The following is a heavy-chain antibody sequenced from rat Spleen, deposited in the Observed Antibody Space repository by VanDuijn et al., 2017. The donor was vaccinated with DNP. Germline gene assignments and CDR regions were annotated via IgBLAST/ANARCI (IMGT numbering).Heavy chain of an antibody. Sequence: EVQLVESGGGLVQPGRSLKLSCAVSRITFSDHNMAWVRQAPKKGLEWVGTISYDRSDTYYRDSVKGRFTISRDNAKSTLYLQMDSLRSEDTATYYCAGRPPPTRGPFDYWGQGVTVTVSS. V-gene: IGHV5-7*01. CDR2: ISYDRSDT. J-gene: IGHJ2*01. D-gene: IGHD1-4*01. CDR1: RITFSDHN. CDR3: AGRPPPTRGPFDY.